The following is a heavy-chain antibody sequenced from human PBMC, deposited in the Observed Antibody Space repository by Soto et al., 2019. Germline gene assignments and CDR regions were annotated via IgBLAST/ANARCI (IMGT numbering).Heavy chain of an antibody. CDR2: LSGSGGDT. J-gene: IGHJ6*02. D-gene: IGHD7-27*01. V-gene: IGHV3-23*01. CDR1: GFIFTDYA. CDR3: AKDFLQDWGHDYYYRMAV. Sequence: GGSLRLSCAASGFIFTDYAMTWVRQAPGKGQEWVSGLSGSGGDTYYADSVKGRFTVCRDNSRNTLYLQMNSLRVEVTAVYYCAKDFLQDWGHDYYYRMAVWGQAPPVTVSS.